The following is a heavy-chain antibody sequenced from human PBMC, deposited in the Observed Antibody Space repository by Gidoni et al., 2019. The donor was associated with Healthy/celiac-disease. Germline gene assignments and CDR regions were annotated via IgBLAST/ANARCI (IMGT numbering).Heavy chain of an antibody. CDR3: AKDSVSGSYRPAPMDV. CDR2: ISYDGSNK. D-gene: IGHD3-10*01. J-gene: IGHJ6*02. V-gene: IGHV3-30*18. CDR1: GFTFSSYG. Sequence: QVQLVESGGGVVQPGRSLRLSCAASGFTFSSYGMHWVRQAPGKGLEWVAVISYDGSNKYYADSVKGRFTISRDNSKNTLYLQMNSLRAEDTAVYYCAKDSVSGSYRPAPMDVWGQGTTVTVSS.